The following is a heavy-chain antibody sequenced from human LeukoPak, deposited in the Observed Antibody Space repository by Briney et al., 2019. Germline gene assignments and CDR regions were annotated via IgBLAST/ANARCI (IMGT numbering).Heavy chain of an antibody. V-gene: IGHV3-33*08. J-gene: IGHJ4*02. CDR1: GFTFRSYA. CDR3: ARDPRRGVRGKSRFDY. Sequence: PGGSLRLSCAASGFTFRSYAMHWVRQAPGKGLEWVAVIWYDGSNKYYADSVKGRFTISRDNSKNTLYLQMNGLRAEDTAVYYCARDPRRGVRGKSRFDYWGQGTLVTVSS. CDR2: IWYDGSNK. D-gene: IGHD2-8*02.